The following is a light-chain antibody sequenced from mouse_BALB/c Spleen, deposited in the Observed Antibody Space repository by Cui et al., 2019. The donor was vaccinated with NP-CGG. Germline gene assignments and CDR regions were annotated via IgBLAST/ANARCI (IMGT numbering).Light chain of an antibody. CDR2: GTN. V-gene: IGLV1*01. Sequence: QAVVTQESALTTSPGETVTLTCCSSTGAVTTSNYANWVQEKPDHLFTGIIGGTNNRAPGVPARFSGSLIGDKAALTITGAQTEDEAIYFCALWYSNHWVFGGGTKLTVL. CDR3: ALWYSNHWV. CDR1: TGAVTTSNY. J-gene: IGLJ1*01.